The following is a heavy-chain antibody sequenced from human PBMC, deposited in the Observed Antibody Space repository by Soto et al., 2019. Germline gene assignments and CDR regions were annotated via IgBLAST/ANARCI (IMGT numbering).Heavy chain of an antibody. CDR1: GFTFSSYG. CDR3: AQEQVAMVVANYFDY. D-gene: IGHD5-18*01. J-gene: IGHJ4*02. Sequence: QVQLVESGGGVVQPGRSLRLSCAASGFTFSSYGMHWVRQAPGKGLEWVAVISYDGSNKYYADSVKGRFTSSRDNSKNTLYLQMNSRRAEDTAVYYCAQEQVAMVVANYFDYWGQGTLVTVSS. CDR2: ISYDGSNK. V-gene: IGHV3-30*18.